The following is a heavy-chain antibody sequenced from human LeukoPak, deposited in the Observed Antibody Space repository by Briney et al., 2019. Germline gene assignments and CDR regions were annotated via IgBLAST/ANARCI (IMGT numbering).Heavy chain of an antibody. D-gene: IGHD4-23*01. Sequence: PSETLSLTCTVSGGSISSSSYYWGWIRQPPGKGLEWNGGIYYSGSTYYNPSLKGRVTISVDKSKNQFSLKLSSVTAADTAVYYCTLPYGGDGGDYWGQGTLVTVSS. V-gene: IGHV4-39*07. J-gene: IGHJ4*02. CDR1: GGSISSSSYY. CDR2: IYYSGST. CDR3: TLPYGGDGGDY.